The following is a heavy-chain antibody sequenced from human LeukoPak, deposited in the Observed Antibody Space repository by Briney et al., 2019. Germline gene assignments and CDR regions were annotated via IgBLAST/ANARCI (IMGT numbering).Heavy chain of an antibody. J-gene: IGHJ4*02. CDR3: ARDPRISTVLTPFDY. Sequence: GGSLRLSCAGSGVSLNSYWMHWVRQAPGKGLEWVSGIKTDGSITTYADSVRGRFTISRDNDKNTLYLQMNSLRAEDTAVYYCARDPRISTVLTPFDYWGQGTLVTVSS. D-gene: IGHD4-17*01. CDR1: GVSLNSYW. V-gene: IGHV3-74*01. CDR2: IKTDGSIT.